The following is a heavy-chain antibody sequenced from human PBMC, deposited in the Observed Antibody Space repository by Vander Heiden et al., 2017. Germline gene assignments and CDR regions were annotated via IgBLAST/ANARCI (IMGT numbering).Heavy chain of an antibody. CDR3: ARGQYYYDSSALNY. CDR2: INAGNGNT. Sequence: QVQLVQSGAEVKKPGASVKVSCKASGYTFTSYAMHLVRQAPGQRLEWMGWINAGNGNTKYSQKFQGRVTITRDTSASTAYMELSSLRSEDTAVYYCARGQYYYDSSALNYWGQGTLVTVSS. D-gene: IGHD3-22*01. J-gene: IGHJ4*02. V-gene: IGHV1-3*01. CDR1: GYTFTSYA.